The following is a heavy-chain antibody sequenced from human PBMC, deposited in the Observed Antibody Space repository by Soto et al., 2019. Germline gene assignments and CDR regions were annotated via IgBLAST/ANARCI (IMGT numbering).Heavy chain of an antibody. D-gene: IGHD2-15*01. J-gene: IGHJ6*02. V-gene: IGHV3-30-3*01. CDR2: IAHDGSNA. Sequence: QVQLVESGGGVVQPGGSLRLSCEASGFTFRNHAMHWVRQAPGKGLECLAVIAHDGSNAFYRDSVKGRFTVSRDNSKNTLNLYMNSLRSEDTGVYYCARGDREDILVVVGARPGEYGTDIWGQGTTVIVSS. CDR3: ARGDREDILVVVGARPGEYGTDI. CDR1: GFTFRNHA.